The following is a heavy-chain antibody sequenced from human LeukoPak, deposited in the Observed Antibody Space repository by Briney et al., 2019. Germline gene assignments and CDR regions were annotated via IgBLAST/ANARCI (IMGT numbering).Heavy chain of an antibody. D-gene: IGHD2-2*01. CDR2: IQYSGST. Sequence: SETLSLTCSVSDGSISNYYWTWIRQPPGKGLEWIGNIQYSGSTNFNPSLKSRVTVSADTSKSQVSLKLRSVTAADTAVYYCARDSGLGYCSTTSCSYGLDVWGQGTTVFVS. CDR1: DGSISNYY. J-gene: IGHJ6*02. V-gene: IGHV4-59*01. CDR3: ARDSGLGYCSTTSCSYGLDV.